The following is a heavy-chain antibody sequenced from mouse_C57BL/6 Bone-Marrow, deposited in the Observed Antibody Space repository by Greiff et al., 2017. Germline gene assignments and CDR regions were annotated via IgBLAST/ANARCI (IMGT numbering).Heavy chain of an antibody. V-gene: IGHV5-15*01. D-gene: IGHD1-1*02. CDR1: GFTFSDYG. CDR2: ISNLAYSI. CDR3: ARLGNYMDY. Sequence: EVKLMESGGGLVQPGGSLKLSCAASGFTFSDYGMAWVRQAPRKGPEWVAFISNLAYSIYYADTVTGRFTISRENAKNTLYLEMSSLRSEDTAMYYCARLGNYMDYWCQGTTLTVSS. J-gene: IGHJ2*01.